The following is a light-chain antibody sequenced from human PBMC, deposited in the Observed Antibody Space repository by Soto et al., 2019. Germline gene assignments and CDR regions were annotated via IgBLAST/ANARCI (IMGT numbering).Light chain of an antibody. Sequence: QAVVTQEPSLTVSPGGKVILTCGSTTGPVTTGHYPYWFQQKPGQAPRPLVYDTANIFSWTPVRFSGSLVGGKAALTLSGAQPEDEAEYYCLLSYRGDYVFGPGPKVTVL. CDR3: LLSYRGDYV. V-gene: IGLV7-46*01. CDR1: TGPVTTGHY. J-gene: IGLJ1*01. CDR2: DTA.